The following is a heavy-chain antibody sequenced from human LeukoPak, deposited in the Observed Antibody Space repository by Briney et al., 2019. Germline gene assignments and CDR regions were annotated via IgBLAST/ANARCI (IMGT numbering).Heavy chain of an antibody. V-gene: IGHV1-46*01. J-gene: IGHJ4*02. CDR2: INPSGGST. CDR1: GYTFTSYY. CDR3: ARGFRITMVRGVPFDY. D-gene: IGHD3-10*01. Sequence: ASVKVSCKASGYTFTSYYMHWVRQAPGQELEWMVIINPSGGSTSYAQKFQGRVTMTRDTSTSTVYMELSSLRSEDTAVYYCARGFRITMVRGVPFDYWGQGTLVTVSS.